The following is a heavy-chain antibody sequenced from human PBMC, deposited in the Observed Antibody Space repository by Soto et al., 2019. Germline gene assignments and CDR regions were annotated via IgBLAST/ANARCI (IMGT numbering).Heavy chain of an antibody. D-gene: IGHD4-17*01. V-gene: IGHV4-59*12. CDR1: GGSISSYY. CDR3: ARGRTLRPLRAWYYYGMDV. J-gene: IGHJ6*02. CDR2: IYYSGST. Sequence: SETLSLTCTVSGGSISSYYWSWIRQPPGKGLEWIGYIYYSGSTNYNPSLKSRVTISVDTSKNQFSLKLSSVTAADTAVYYRARGRTLRPLRAWYYYGMDVWGQGTTVTVSS.